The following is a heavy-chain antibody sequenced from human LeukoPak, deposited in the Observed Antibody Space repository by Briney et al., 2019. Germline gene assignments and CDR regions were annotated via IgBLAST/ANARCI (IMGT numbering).Heavy chain of an antibody. D-gene: IGHD6-13*01. CDR1: GGSFSGYY. J-gene: IGHJ6*03. Sequence: SETLSLTCAVYGGSFSGYYWSWIRQPPGKGLEWIGEINHSGSTNYNPSLKSRVTISVDTSKNQFSLKLSSVTAADTAVYYCARSSWQNYYYYMDVWGKGTTVTISS. CDR2: INHSGST. CDR3: ARSSWQNYYYYMDV. V-gene: IGHV4-34*01.